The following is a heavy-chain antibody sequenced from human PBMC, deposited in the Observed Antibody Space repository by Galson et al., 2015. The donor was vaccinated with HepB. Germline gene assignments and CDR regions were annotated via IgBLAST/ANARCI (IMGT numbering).Heavy chain of an antibody. CDR2: IKSKTDGGTT. CDR3: TTDSSAGITGILYYYYGMDV. CDR1: GFTFSNAW. Sequence: SLRLSCAASGFTFSNAWMSWVRQAPGKGLEWVGRIKSKTDGGTTDYAAPVKGRFTISRDDSKNTLYLQMNSLKTEDTAVYYCTTDSSAGITGILYYYYGMDVWGQGTTVTVSS. V-gene: IGHV3-15*01. J-gene: IGHJ6*02. D-gene: IGHD1-20*01.